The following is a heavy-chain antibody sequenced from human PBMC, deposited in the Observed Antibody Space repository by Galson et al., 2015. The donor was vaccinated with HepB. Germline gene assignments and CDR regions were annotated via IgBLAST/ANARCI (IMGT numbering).Heavy chain of an antibody. CDR1: GFTFSSYS. D-gene: IGHD3-10*01. CDR2: ISSSSSII. Sequence: SLRLSCAASGFTFSSYSMNWVCQAPGRGLEWASYISSSSSIIYYADSVKGRFTISRDNANNSLYLQMNSLRAEDTAVYYCARRRGHNMDVWGQGTTVTVSS. J-gene: IGHJ6*02. V-gene: IGHV3-48*01. CDR3: ARRRGHNMDV.